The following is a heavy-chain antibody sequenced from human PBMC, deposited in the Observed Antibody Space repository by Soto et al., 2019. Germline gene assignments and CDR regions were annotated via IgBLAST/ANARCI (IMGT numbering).Heavy chain of an antibody. J-gene: IGHJ5*02. CDR2: IYYSGST. Sequence: SETLSLTCTVSGGSISSYYWSWIRQPPGKGLKWIGYIYYSGSTNYNPSLKSRVTISVDTSKNQFSLKLSSVTAADTVVYYCARRVTDIVARYDWFDPWGQGTLVTVS. CDR3: ARRVTDIVARYDWFDP. CDR1: GGSISSYY. V-gene: IGHV4-59*08. D-gene: IGHD5-12*01.